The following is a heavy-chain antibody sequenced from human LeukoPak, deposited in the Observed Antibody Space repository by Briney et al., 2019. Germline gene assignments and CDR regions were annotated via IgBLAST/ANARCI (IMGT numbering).Heavy chain of an antibody. CDR3: ARGDKSGNYEYYFDY. CDR1: GGSISSGSYY. V-gene: IGHV4-61*02. D-gene: IGHD1-26*01. J-gene: IGHJ4*02. Sequence: SETLSLTCTVSGGSISSGSYYWSWIRQPAGKGLEWIGRIYTSGSTNYNPSLKSRVTISVDTSKNQFSLKLSSVTAADTAVYYCARGDKSGNYEYYFDYWGQGTLVTVSS. CDR2: IYTSGST.